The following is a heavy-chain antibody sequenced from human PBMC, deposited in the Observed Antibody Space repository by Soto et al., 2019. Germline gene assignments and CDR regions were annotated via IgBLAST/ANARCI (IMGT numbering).Heavy chain of an antibody. CDR2: INHSGNT. CDR3: ARTGGMDV. Sequence: QVQLQQWGAGLLKPSETLSLTCAVYGGSFSGYYWSWLRQPPGKGPEWIGEINHSGNTKYNPSLESRVTISVDTSKNQFSLKLNSVSAADTAGYYCARTGGMDVWSQGATVTVSS. V-gene: IGHV4-34*01. J-gene: IGHJ6*02. CDR1: GGSFSGYY.